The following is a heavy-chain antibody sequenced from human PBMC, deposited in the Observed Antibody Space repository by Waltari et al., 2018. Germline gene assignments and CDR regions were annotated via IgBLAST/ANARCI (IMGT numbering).Heavy chain of an antibody. CDR3: ARGWPYSSSSGGGVDY. V-gene: IGHV4-59*01. D-gene: IGHD6-6*01. CDR1: GGSISSYY. CDR2: IYYSGST. Sequence: QVQLQESGPGLVKPSETLSLTCTVSGGSISSYYWSWIRQPPGKGLEWIGSIYYSGSTNYNPSRKGRVTISVDTSKNQFSLKRSSVTAADTAVYYCARGWPYSSSSGGGVDYWGQGTLVTVSS. J-gene: IGHJ4*02.